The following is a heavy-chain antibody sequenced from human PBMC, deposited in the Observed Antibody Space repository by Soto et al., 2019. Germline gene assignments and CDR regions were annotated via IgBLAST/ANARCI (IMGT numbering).Heavy chain of an antibody. CDR2: IYPRGST. D-gene: IGHD1-26*01. CDR3: VRDREGGMDV. Sequence: SETLSLTCAVTGGSIGSGGFSWNWIRQPPGKGLEWIGYIYPRGSTFYNPSPKRRVTISIDRSKNQISLKVISLTVADTAFYYCVRDREGGMDVWGQGTKVTVS. CDR1: GGSIGSGGFS. V-gene: IGHV4-30-2*01. J-gene: IGHJ6*02.